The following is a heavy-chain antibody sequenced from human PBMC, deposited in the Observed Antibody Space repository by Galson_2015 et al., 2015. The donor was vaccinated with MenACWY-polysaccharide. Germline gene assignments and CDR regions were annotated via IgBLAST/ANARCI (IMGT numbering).Heavy chain of an antibody. CDR2: ISPSSGTI. Sequence: SLRLSCAASGFTFSNYHMNWVRQAPGKGLEWVSYISPSSGTIFYADSVKGRFTNSRDNSENTLSLQMNSLRAEDTAVYYCARVRYSTGKYQFDYWGQGTLVAVSS. CDR1: GFTFSNYH. CDR3: ARVRYSTGKYQFDY. V-gene: IGHV3-48*01. D-gene: IGHD2-2*01. J-gene: IGHJ4*02.